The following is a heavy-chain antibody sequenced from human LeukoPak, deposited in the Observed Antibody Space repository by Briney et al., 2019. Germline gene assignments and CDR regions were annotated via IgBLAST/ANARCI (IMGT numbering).Heavy chain of an antibody. Sequence: PGGSLRLSCAASGFPFSSYAMTWVRQAPGKGLEWVANIKQDGSEKYYVDSVKGRFTISRDNAKNSLYLQMNSLRAEDTAVYYCARGADWGQGTLVTVSS. V-gene: IGHV3-7*04. CDR2: IKQDGSEK. J-gene: IGHJ4*02. CDR1: GFPFSSYA. CDR3: ARGAD.